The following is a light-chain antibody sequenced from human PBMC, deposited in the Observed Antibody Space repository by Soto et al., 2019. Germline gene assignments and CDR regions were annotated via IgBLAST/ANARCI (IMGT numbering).Light chain of an antibody. CDR1: QSVSNNY. CDR3: QQYNTWLWT. V-gene: IGKV3-20*01. CDR2: GAS. Sequence: EIALTQSPGTLCLSPGERCTLSCGASQSVSNNYLAWYQQKPGQAPRLLIYGASNRATGIPDRFSGSGSGTVFTLTISSLQSEDFALYYCQQYNTWLWTFGQGTKVDIK. J-gene: IGKJ1*01.